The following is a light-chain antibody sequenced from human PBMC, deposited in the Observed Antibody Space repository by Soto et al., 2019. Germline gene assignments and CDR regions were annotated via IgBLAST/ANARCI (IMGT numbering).Light chain of an antibody. V-gene: IGLV2-8*01. CDR1: SSDVAVYNY. Sequence: TSSDVAVYNYVSWYQQHPGKAPKLMIYEVSKRPSGVPDRFSGSKSGNTASLTVSGLQTEDDADYYCSSLGVFGTGTKVTV. J-gene: IGLJ1*01. CDR3: SSLGV. CDR2: EVS.